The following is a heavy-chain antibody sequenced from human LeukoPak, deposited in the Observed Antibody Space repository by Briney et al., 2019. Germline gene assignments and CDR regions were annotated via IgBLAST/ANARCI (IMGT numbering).Heavy chain of an antibody. CDR2: INHSGST. V-gene: IGHV4-34*01. CDR3: ARVPGVTMIVGGSPAFDI. J-gene: IGHJ3*02. D-gene: IGHD3-22*01. CDR1: GGSFSGYY. Sequence: PSETLSLTCAVYGGSFSGYYWSWIRQPPGKGLEWIGEINHSGSTNYNPSLKSRVTISVDTSKNQFSLKLSSVTAADTAVYYCARVPGVTMIVGGSPAFDIWGQGTMVTVSS.